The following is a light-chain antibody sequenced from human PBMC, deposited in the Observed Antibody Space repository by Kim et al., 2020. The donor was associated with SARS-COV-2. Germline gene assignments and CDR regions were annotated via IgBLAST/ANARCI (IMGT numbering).Light chain of an antibody. V-gene: IGKV3-20*01. CDR2: GAS. Sequence: PGERATLSCRASQGVSSSYLAWYQHKPGQAPRLLIYGASSRATGIPDRFSGSGSGTDFTLTISRLEPEDFAVYYCQQYGSSPRTFGQGTKVDIK. CDR3: QQYGSSPRT. J-gene: IGKJ1*01. CDR1: QGVSSSY.